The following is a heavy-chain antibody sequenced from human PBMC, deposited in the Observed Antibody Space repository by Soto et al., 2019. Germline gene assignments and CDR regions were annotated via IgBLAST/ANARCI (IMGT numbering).Heavy chain of an antibody. Sequence: SVKVSCKASGGTFSSYAISWVRQAPGQGLEWMGGIIPIFGTANYAQKFQGRVTITADESTSTAYMELSSLRSDDTAVYYCARGHFPLSFESRSSSGYWGQGTLVTVSS. CDR3: ARGHFPLSFESRSSSGY. V-gene: IGHV1-69*13. D-gene: IGHD6-6*01. CDR1: GGTFSSYA. CDR2: IIPIFGTA. J-gene: IGHJ4*02.